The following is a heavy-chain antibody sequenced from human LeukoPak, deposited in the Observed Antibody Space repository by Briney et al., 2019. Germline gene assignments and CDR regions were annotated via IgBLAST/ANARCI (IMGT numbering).Heavy chain of an antibody. J-gene: IGHJ4*02. Sequence: SETLSLTCSVSDDAITGSSYYWGWICQPPGKGLEWIGSMYYSGSTYSNPSLKSRVTMSADTSKNQFSLKLSSVSAADTAVYYCARQYYDNTGYYYFDYWGQGTLVTVSS. V-gene: IGHV4-39*01. CDR2: MYYSGST. CDR3: ARQYYDNTGYYYFDY. D-gene: IGHD3-22*01. CDR1: DDAITGSSYY.